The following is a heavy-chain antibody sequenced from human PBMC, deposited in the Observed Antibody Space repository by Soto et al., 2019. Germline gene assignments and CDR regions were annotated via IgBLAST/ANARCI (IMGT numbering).Heavy chain of an antibody. Sequence: QITLKESGPTLVKPTQTLTLTCTSPGFSLSSIGEGVGWIRQPPGKALEWLALIYWDDDKRYSPSLKSRLTITKDTSKNQLVLTMTNMDPLDTATYYGVQSRCGGDCLQSYSAHSYYGLDVWGQGTTVTVSS. V-gene: IGHV2-5*02. CDR3: VQSRCGGDCLQSYSAHSYYGLDV. J-gene: IGHJ6*02. D-gene: IGHD2-21*02. CDR1: GFSLSSIGEG. CDR2: IYWDDDK.